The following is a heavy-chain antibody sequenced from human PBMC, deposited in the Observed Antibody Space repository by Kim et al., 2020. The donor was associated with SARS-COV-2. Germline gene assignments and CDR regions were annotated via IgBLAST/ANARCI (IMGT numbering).Heavy chain of an antibody. V-gene: IGHV1-46*01. Sequence: ASVKVSCKASGYTFTSYYMHWVRQAPGQGLEWMGIINPSGGSTSYAQKFQGRVTMTRDTSTSTVYMELSSLRSEDTAVYYCARDLSPASTRITMIGRWGYWGQGTLVTVSS. J-gene: IGHJ4*02. D-gene: IGHD3-22*01. CDR2: INPSGGST. CDR3: ARDLSPASTRITMIGRWGY. CDR1: GYTFTSYY.